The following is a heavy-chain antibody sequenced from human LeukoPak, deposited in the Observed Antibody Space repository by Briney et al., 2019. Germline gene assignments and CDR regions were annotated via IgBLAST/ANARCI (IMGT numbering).Heavy chain of an antibody. J-gene: IGHJ4*02. Sequence: SXXVSCRASGGTFSSYAISWVRQAPGQGLEWMGGIIPIFGTANYAQKFQGRVTITADESTSTAYMELSSLRSEDTAVYYCARDRVDTAMVKGFDYWGQGTLVTVSS. CDR3: ARDRVDTAMVKGFDY. CDR1: GGTFSSYA. D-gene: IGHD5-18*01. CDR2: IIPIFGTA. V-gene: IGHV1-69*01.